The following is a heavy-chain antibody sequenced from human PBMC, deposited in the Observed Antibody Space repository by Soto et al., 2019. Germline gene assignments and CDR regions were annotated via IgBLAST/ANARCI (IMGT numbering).Heavy chain of an antibody. CDR1: GFTFSDYY. Sequence: QVQLVEFGGGLVKPGGSLRLSCAASGFTFSDYYFSWIRQAPGKGLEWVSLINNNGKYIKYADSVKGRFTISRDNAKNSLFLQMTSLGDEDTAVYYCTRGDTIFGVEDYWGQGTLVTVSS. D-gene: IGHD3-3*01. J-gene: IGHJ4*02. V-gene: IGHV3-11*04. CDR2: INNNGKYI. CDR3: TRGDTIFGVEDY.